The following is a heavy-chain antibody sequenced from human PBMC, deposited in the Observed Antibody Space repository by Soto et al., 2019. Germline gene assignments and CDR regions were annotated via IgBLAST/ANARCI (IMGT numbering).Heavy chain of an antibody. D-gene: IGHD2-2*01. J-gene: IGHJ4*02. V-gene: IGHV1-58*01. Sequence: GASVKVSCKASGFTFTSSAVQWVRQARGQRLEWIGWIVVGSGNTNYAQKFQERVTITRDMSTSTAYMELSSLRSEDTAVYYCAADCGSSPSCYGPFDYWGQGTLVTVSS. CDR2: IVVGSGNT. CDR1: GFTFTSSA. CDR3: AADCGSSPSCYGPFDY.